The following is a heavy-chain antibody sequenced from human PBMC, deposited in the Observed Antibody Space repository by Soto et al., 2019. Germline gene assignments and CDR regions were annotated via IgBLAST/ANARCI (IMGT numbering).Heavy chain of an antibody. CDR3: ARDYLDIVLMVYATPIFDY. D-gene: IGHD2-8*01. J-gene: IGHJ4*02. V-gene: IGHV1-18*01. CDR1: GYTFTSYG. Sequence: GASVKVSCKASGYTFTSYGISWVRQAPGQGIEWMGWISAYNGNTNYAQKLQGRVTMTTDTSTSTAYMELRSLRSDDTAVYYCARDYLDIVLMVYATPIFDYWGQGTLVTVSS. CDR2: ISAYNGNT.